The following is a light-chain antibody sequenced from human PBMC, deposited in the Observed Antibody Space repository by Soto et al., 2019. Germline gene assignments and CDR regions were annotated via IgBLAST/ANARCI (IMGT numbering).Light chain of an antibody. V-gene: IGLV2-14*01. CDR1: TRDIAGYNY. Sequence: QSVLTQPASVSGSLGQSITISCTGTTRDIAGYNYISWYQQLPGKAPKLMIYQVTIRPSGISNRFSGSKSGNTASLTISGLQAEDEADYYCTSLSSSTSLYVFGTGTKSPS. J-gene: IGLJ1*01. CDR3: TSLSSSTSLYV. CDR2: QVT.